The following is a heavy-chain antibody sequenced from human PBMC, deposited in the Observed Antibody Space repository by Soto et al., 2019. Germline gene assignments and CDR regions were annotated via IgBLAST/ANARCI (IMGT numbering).Heavy chain of an antibody. J-gene: IGHJ6*02. V-gene: IGHV3-30*03. CDR3: ARDSRIRDYYYYYGLDV. Sequence: GGSLRLSCAASGFTFSSYGMHWVRQAPGKGLEWVAVISYDGSNKYYADSVKGRFTISRDNSKNTLYLQMNSLRAEDTAVYYCARDSRIRDYYYYYGLDVWGQGTTVTVSS. CDR2: ISYDGSNK. CDR1: GFTFSSYG.